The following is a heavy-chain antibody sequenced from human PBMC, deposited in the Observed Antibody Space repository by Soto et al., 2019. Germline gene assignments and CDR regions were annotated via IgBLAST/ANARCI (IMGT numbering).Heavy chain of an antibody. V-gene: IGHV3-21*01. CDR2: ISSSSSYI. J-gene: IGHJ4*02. D-gene: IGHD2-15*01. Sequence: PGRSLRLSSAASGCTFINHGVNRVLQTPGKGLEWVSSISSSSSYIYYADSVKGRFTISRDNAKNSLYLQMNRLRAEDTAVYYCARDCSRADCPPHTSDYWGPGTLVTVSS. CDR3: ARDCSRADCPPHTSDY. CDR1: GCTFINHG.